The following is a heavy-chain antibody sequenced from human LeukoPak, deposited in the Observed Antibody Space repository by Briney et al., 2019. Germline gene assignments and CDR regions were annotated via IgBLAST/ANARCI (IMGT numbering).Heavy chain of an antibody. CDR1: GFTVSSNY. Sequence: GGSLRLSCATSGFTVSSNYMTWVRQAPGKGLEWVSVIYSGGGTRYADSVKGRFTISRDNSKNTLYLQMNSLRAEDTAVYYCATTPMTTVTQDYWGQGTLVTVSS. V-gene: IGHV3-66*01. D-gene: IGHD4-17*01. J-gene: IGHJ4*02. CDR3: ATTPMTTVTQDY. CDR2: IYSGGGT.